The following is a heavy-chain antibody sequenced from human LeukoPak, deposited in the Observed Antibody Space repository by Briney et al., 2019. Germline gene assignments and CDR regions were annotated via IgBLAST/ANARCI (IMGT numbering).Heavy chain of an antibody. D-gene: IGHD6-13*01. CDR1: GGSISSYY. Sequence: SETLSLTCTVSGGSISSYYWSWIRQPPGKGLEWIGYIYYSGSTNYNPSLKSRVTISVDTSKNQFPLKLSSVTAADTAVYYCATYSSSWYGWEFDYWGQGTLVTVSS. CDR2: IYYSGST. J-gene: IGHJ4*02. CDR3: ATYSSSWYGWEFDY. V-gene: IGHV4-59*01.